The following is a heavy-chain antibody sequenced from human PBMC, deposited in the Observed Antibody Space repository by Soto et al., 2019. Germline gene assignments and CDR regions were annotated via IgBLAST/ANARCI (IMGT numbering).Heavy chain of an antibody. Sequence: PGGSLRLSCEASGFTFSGYWMSLVRQAPGKGLEWVADIKHDGSVQYYVDSVKGRLTISRDNAKKQLYLQMNGLRAEDTALYYCARAPYSNAWYRFDLWGQGTLVTVSS. J-gene: IGHJ5*02. CDR1: GFTFSGYW. CDR3: ARAPYSNAWYRFDL. D-gene: IGHD4-4*01. V-gene: IGHV3-7*03. CDR2: IKHDGSVQ.